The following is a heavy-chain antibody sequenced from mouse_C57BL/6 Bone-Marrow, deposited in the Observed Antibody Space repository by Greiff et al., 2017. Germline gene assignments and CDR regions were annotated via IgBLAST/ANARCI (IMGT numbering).Heavy chain of an antibody. CDR1: GYTFTNYW. J-gene: IGHJ4*01. Sequence: QVQLQQSGAELVRPGTSVKMSCKASGYTFTNYWIGWAKQRPGHGLEWIGDIYPGGGYTNYNEKFKGKATLTADKSSSTAYMQLSSLTSEDSAIYYCARKPRPYYSAMDYWGQGTSVTVSS. CDR2: IYPGGGYT. CDR3: ARKPRPYYSAMDY. V-gene: IGHV1-63*01.